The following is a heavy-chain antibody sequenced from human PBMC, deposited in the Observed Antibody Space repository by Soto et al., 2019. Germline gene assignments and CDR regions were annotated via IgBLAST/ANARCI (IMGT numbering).Heavy chain of an antibody. J-gene: IGHJ3*02. Sequence: SETLSLTCTVSGGSISSSSYYWGWIRQPPGKGLEWIGSIYYSGSTYYNPSLKSRVTISVDTSKNQYSLKLSSVTAADTAVYYCALLVVAALDAFDIWGQGTMVTVSS. CDR1: GGSISSSSYY. CDR3: ALLVVAALDAFDI. CDR2: IYYSGST. D-gene: IGHD2-15*01. V-gene: IGHV4-39*01.